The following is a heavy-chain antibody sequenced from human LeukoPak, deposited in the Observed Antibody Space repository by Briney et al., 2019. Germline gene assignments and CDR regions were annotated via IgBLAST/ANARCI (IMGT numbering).Heavy chain of an antibody. CDR2: IKSKTGGGTT. D-gene: IGHD4-23*01. J-gene: IGHJ4*02. CDR3: TTSYGGFFDY. V-gene: IGHV3-15*01. Sequence: GGSLRLSSAPSGFTFSNAWMNWVRQAPGKGLEWVGRIKSKTGGGTTDYAAPVKGRFTISRDDSKNTLYLQMNSLKTEDTAVYYCTTSYGGFFDYWGQGTLVTVSS. CDR1: GFTFSNAW.